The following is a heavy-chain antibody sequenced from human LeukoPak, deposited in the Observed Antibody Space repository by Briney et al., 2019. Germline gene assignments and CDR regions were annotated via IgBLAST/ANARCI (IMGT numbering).Heavy chain of an antibody. CDR1: XXXXSSYG. CDR3: AKDQGQAVVPRRFDN. Sequence: GGSXRLSXXXXXXXXSSYGMHWVRXAPGKGLEWVAVIWYDGSNKYYADSVKGRFTISRDNSKNTLCLQMNSLRAEDTAVYYCAKDQGQAVVPRRFDNWGQGTLVTVSS. V-gene: IGHV3-33*06. D-gene: IGHD2-15*01. CDR2: IWYDGSNK. J-gene: IGHJ4*02.